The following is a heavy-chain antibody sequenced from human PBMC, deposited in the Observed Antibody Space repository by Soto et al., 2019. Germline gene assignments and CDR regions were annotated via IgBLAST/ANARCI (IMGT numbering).Heavy chain of an antibody. J-gene: IGHJ5*02. D-gene: IGHD2-15*01. CDR1: GYIFTSYW. Sequence: GESLKISCNGSGYIFTSYWIGWVRQMPGKGLEWMGIIYPGDSDTRYSPSFQGQVTISADKSISTAYLQWSSLKASDTAMYYCARQVGCSGGSCYFLPNWFDPWGQGTLVTVSS. V-gene: IGHV5-51*01. CDR3: ARQVGCSGGSCYFLPNWFDP. CDR2: IYPGDSDT.